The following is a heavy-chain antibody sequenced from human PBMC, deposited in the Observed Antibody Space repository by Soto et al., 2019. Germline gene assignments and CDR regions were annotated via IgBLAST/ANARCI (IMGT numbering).Heavy chain of an antibody. D-gene: IGHD1-1*01. CDR1: GYTFTSYY. CDR2: INPSGGST. V-gene: IGHV1-46*01. Sequence: QVQLVQSGAEVKKPGASVKVSCKASGYTFTSYYMHWVRQAPGQGLAWMGIINPSGGSTSYAQKFQCRVTMTMDTSTSTVYMELSSLRSEDTAVYYCAREGEHENYYYYYGMDVWGQGTTVTVSS. CDR3: AREGEHENYYYYYGMDV. J-gene: IGHJ6*02.